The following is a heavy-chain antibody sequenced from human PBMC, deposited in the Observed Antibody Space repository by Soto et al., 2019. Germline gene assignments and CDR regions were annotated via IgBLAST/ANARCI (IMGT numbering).Heavy chain of an antibody. CDR3: AADGDYGDQYDAFDI. D-gene: IGHD4-17*01. CDR2: IIVGGGHT. J-gene: IGHJ3*02. V-gene: IGHV1-58*02. CDR1: GFMFINSA. Sequence: SVKVSCKASGFMFINSAIQWVRQARGQRPEWIGWIIVGGGHTNYAQKFQERVTITRDMSTSTAYMELSSLRSEDTAVYYCAADGDYGDQYDAFDIWGLGTMVTVSS.